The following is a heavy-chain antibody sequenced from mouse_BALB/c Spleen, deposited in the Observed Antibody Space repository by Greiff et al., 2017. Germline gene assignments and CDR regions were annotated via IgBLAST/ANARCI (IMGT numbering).Heavy chain of an antibody. CDR3: ARGDYGSSLFAY. D-gene: IGHD1-1*01. V-gene: IGHV1-26*01. J-gene: IGHJ3*01. Sequence: EVQLQQSGPELVKPGASVKMSCKASGYTFTDYYMKWVQQSHGKSLEWIGDINPNNGDTYYNQKFKGKVTFTVDKSSSTAYLQLNSLTSEDSAVYYCARGDYGSSLFAYWGQGTLVTVSA. CDR1: GYTFTDYY. CDR2: INPNNGDT.